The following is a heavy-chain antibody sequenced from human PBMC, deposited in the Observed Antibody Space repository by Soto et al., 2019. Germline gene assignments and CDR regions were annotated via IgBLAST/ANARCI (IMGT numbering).Heavy chain of an antibody. Sequence: SETLSLTCTVSGGSISSYYWTWIRQPPGKGLEWIGYIYYSGSTYYNPSLKSRVTISVDTSKNQFSLKLSSVTAADTAVYYCARHGSTAFGYYYYYGMDVWGQGTTVTVSS. D-gene: IGHD2-2*01. CDR1: GGSISSYY. V-gene: IGHV4-59*04. CDR2: IYYSGST. CDR3: ARHGSTAFGYYYYYGMDV. J-gene: IGHJ6*02.